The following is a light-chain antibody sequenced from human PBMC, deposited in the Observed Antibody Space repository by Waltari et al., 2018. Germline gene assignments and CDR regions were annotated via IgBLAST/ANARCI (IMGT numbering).Light chain of an antibody. CDR1: SSDVGTYNY. CDR3: SSYTSATTLVV. V-gene: IGLV2-14*01. CDR2: EVT. J-gene: IGLJ1*01. Sequence: QSALTQPASVSGSPGQSITISCTGTSSDVGTYNYVSWYQQYPGKAPTLVIYEVTNRPSGVSDRFSGSKSGSTASLTISGLQPDEEAHYYCSSYTSATTLVVFGPGTWVTV.